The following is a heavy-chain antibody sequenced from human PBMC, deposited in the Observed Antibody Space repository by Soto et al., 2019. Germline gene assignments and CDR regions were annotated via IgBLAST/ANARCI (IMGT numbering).Heavy chain of an antibody. D-gene: IGHD3-22*01. CDR1: GFSLSTSGVG. V-gene: IGHV2-5*01. CDR3: AHTFYYYDSSGYLQYWYCDL. J-gene: IGHJ2*01. Sequence: QITLKESGPTLVKPTQTLTLTCTFSGFSLSTSGVGVGWIRQPPGKALEWLALIYWNDDKRYSPSLKSRLTITKDTPKNQVILTMTTMDPVDTATYYCAHTFYYYDSSGYLQYWYCDLWGRGTLVTVSS. CDR2: IYWNDDK.